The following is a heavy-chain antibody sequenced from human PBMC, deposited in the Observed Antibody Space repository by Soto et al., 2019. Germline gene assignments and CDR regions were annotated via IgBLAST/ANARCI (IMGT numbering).Heavy chain of an antibody. J-gene: IGHJ4*02. CDR3: AKNPVSYSGYDGTEPTDY. CDR1: GFTFSSYA. CDR2: ISGSGGST. Sequence: GGSLRLSCAASGFTFSSYAMSWVRQAPGKGLEWVSAISGSGGSTYYADSVKGRFTISRDNSKNTLYLQMNSLRAEDTAVYYCAKNPVSYSGYDGTEPTDYWGQGTLVTVSS. V-gene: IGHV3-23*01. D-gene: IGHD5-12*01.